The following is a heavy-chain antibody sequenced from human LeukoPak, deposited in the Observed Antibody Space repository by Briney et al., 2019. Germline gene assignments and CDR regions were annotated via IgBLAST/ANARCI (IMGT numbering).Heavy chain of an antibody. CDR1: GFTFSSYG. V-gene: IGHV3-33*06. D-gene: IGHD3-22*01. J-gene: IGHJ4*02. CDR3: AKDGYQPTYYYDSSGYYPDY. Sequence: SGGSLRLSCAASGFTFSSYGMHWVRQAPGKGLEWVAVIWYDGSNKYYADSVKGRFTISRDHSKNTLYLQMNSLRAEDTAVYYCAKDGYQPTYYYDSSGYYPDYWGQGTLVTVSS. CDR2: IWYDGSNK.